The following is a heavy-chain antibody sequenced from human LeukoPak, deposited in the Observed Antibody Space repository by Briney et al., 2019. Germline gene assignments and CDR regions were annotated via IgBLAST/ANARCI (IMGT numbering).Heavy chain of an antibody. V-gene: IGHV1-69*13. CDR3: ARLPLRSIAVGYYGMDV. CDR2: IIPIFGTA. Sequence: ASVKVSCKASGYTFTSYYMHWVRQAPGQGLEWMGGIIPIFGTANYAQKFQGRVTITADESTSTAYMELSSLRSEDTAVYYCARLPLRSIAVGYYGMDVWGQGTTATVSS. D-gene: IGHD6-6*01. CDR1: GYTFTSYY. J-gene: IGHJ6*02.